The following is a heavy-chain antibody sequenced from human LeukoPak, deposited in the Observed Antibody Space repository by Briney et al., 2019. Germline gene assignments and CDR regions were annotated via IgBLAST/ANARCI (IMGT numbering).Heavy chain of an antibody. D-gene: IGHD6-6*01. CDR3: AKRGSYSSSFTSTFDY. Sequence: GGSLRLSCAASGFTFSLYPVHWVRQAPGKGLEWVSTINSGGAINYADSVKGRFTISRDNPKNTLYLQMNSLRAEDTAVYYCAKRGSYSSSFTSTFDYWGQGTLVTVSS. CDR2: INSGGAI. CDR1: GFTFSLYP. V-gene: IGHV3-23*01. J-gene: IGHJ4*02.